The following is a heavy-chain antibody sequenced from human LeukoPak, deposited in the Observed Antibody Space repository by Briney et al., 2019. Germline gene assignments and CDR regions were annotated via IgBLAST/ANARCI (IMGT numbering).Heavy chain of an antibody. D-gene: IGHD5-24*01. CDR2: IYYSGST. J-gene: IGHJ5*02. V-gene: IGHV4-39*01. CDR1: GGSISSSSYY. Sequence: SETLSLTCTVSGGSISSSSYYWGWIRQPPGKGLEWIGSIYYSGSTYYNPSLKSRVTISVDTSKNQFSLKLSSVTAADTAVYYCARHAGLEDWFDPWGQGTLVTVSS. CDR3: ARHAGLEDWFDP.